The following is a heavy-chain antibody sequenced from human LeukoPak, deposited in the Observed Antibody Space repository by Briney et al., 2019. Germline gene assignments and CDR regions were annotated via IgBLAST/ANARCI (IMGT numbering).Heavy chain of an antibody. Sequence: GRSLRLSCAASGFTFSSYGMHWVRQAPGKGLEWVAVISYDGSNKYYVDSVRGRFTISRDNSKNTLYLQMNSLRAEDTAVYYCAKDQLRYFDWLLYLGFSFDYWGQGTLVTVSS. CDR2: ISYDGSNK. J-gene: IGHJ4*02. CDR1: GFTFSSYG. D-gene: IGHD3-9*01. V-gene: IGHV3-30*18. CDR3: AKDQLRYFDWLLYLGFSFDY.